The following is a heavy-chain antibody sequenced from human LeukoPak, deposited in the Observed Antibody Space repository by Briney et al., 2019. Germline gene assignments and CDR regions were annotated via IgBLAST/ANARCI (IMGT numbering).Heavy chain of an antibody. CDR2: IIPILGIA. V-gene: IGHV1-69*04. J-gene: IGHJ4*02. CDR1: GGTFSSYA. D-gene: IGHD3-22*01. Sequence: ASVKVSCKASGGTFSSYAISWVRQAPGQGLEWMGRIIPILGIANYAQKFQGRVTITVDKSTSTAYMELSSLRSEDTAVYYCARVVSYYYDSSGYYGEWGQGTLVTVSS. CDR3: ARVVSYYYDSSGYYGE.